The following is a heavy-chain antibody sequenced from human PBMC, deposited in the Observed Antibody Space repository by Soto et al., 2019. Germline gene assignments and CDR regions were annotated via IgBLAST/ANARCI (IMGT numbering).Heavy chain of an antibody. CDR1: GYSFTSYW. CDR2: MFPGDSDT. CDR3: ASGTLWFGELRAFDI. D-gene: IGHD3-10*01. V-gene: IGHV5-51*01. Sequence: GESLKISCKGSGYSFTSYWIGWARQRPGKGLEYMGVMFPGDSDTRYSPSFRGQVTISADKSISTAYLQWSSLQASDTGIYYCASGTLWFGELRAFDIWGPGTMVTVSS. J-gene: IGHJ3*02.